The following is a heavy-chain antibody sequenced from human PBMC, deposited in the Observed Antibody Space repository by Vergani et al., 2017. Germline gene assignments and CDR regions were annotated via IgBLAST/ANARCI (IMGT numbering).Heavy chain of an antibody. J-gene: IGHJ4*02. Sequence: QVQLQQWGAGVVKPSGTLSLTCSVSGYSITSGYYWGWIRQPPGRGLEWIGSIYHTGSTYYNPSLKSRVTISVDTSKNQFSLKLSSVTAADTAVYYCARRCSSTSCYDYWGQGTLVTVSS. CDR2: IYHTGST. CDR1: GYSITSGYY. V-gene: IGHV4-38-2*01. D-gene: IGHD2-2*01. CDR3: ARRCSSTSCYDY.